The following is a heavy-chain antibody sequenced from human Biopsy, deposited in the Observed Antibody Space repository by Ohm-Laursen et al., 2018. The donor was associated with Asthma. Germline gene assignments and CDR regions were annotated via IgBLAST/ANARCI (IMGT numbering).Heavy chain of an antibody. CDR3: ARTYYDFLTGQVKDVFGV. Sequence: SVKVSCKASGYNFISFAIHWVRQAPGQRLEWMGWINTGNGDTKYSQKFQSRVTITRDTSASTAYMELRSLRSEDTATYYCARTYYDFLTGQVKDVFGVWGQGTMVTVSS. CDR1: GYNFISFA. D-gene: IGHD3-9*01. V-gene: IGHV1-3*04. J-gene: IGHJ3*01. CDR2: INTGNGDT.